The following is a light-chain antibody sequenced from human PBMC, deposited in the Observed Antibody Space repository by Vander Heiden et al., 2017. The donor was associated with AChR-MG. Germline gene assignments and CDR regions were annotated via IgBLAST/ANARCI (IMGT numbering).Light chain of an antibody. J-gene: IGLJ2*01. CDR3: QAWESSTDVV. CDR1: KLGDKY. Sequence: SYDLTQPPSVPVSPAQTASITCSGDKLGDKYACWYQQKPGQSPVLVIYKDSKRPSGIPARFSGSNTGNTATLPISGTQAMDEADYYCQAWESSTDVVFGGGTKLTVL. V-gene: IGLV3-1*01. CDR2: KDS.